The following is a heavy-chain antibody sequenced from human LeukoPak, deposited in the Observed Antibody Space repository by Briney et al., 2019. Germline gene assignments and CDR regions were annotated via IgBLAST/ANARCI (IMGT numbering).Heavy chain of an antibody. D-gene: IGHD7-27*01. CDR1: GFTFSTYW. CDR2: INEDGSTI. V-gene: IGHV3-74*01. J-gene: IGHJ4*02. CDR3: ARDLSGRDDY. Sequence: PGGSLRLSCAASGFTFSTYWFHWVRQAPGKGLIWVSRINEDGSTINYADSVRGRFAISRDNAKNTLYLEMDSLRAEDTAVYYCARDLSGRDDYWGQGTLVTVSS.